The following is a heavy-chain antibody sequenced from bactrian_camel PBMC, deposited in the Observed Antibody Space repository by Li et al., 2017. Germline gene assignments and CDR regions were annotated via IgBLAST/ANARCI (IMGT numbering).Heavy chain of an antibody. CDR1: GIKFYSGTC. CDR3: AARAGMCGGWDRSQLIRV. V-gene: IGHV3S31*01. CDR2: INGGGTTT. D-gene: IGHD5*01. J-gene: IGHJ4*01. Sequence: DVQLVESGGGSVQAGGSQNLSCAASGIKFYSGTCMVWFRQAPGNEREGVAAINGGGTTTYYANSVKGRFTISRDNAKSVLYLQMNSLKPEDTAIYYCAARAGMCGGWDRSQLIRVWGQGTQVTVS.